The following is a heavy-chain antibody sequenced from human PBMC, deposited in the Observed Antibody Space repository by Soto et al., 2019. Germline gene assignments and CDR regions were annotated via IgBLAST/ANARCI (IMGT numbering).Heavy chain of an antibody. Sequence: ASVKVSCKASGYTFTSYGIHWVRQAPGQRLEWMGWINAANGDTKYSPRFQGRVTITRDTSASTAYMELSSLRSEDTAVYYCVRRHVSATGIDWFDPWGQGTLVTVS. CDR3: VRRHVSATGIDWFDP. J-gene: IGHJ5*02. CDR2: INAANGDT. D-gene: IGHD6-13*01. V-gene: IGHV1-3*01. CDR1: GYTFTSYG.